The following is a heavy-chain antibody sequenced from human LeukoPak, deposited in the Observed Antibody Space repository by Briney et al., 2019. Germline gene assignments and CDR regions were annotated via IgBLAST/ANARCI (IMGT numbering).Heavy chain of an antibody. CDR2: ISTSGNT. Sequence: PGGSLRLPCAASRFTFSDYAMAWVRQAPGKGLEWVSSISTSGNTYYADSVKGRFTISRDNSKDTLYLQINSLTTEDTAVYYCARGLRGNYDYRGQGTLVTVSS. CDR3: ARGLRGNYDY. V-gene: IGHV3-23*01. J-gene: IGHJ4*02. D-gene: IGHD1-7*01. CDR1: RFTFSDYA.